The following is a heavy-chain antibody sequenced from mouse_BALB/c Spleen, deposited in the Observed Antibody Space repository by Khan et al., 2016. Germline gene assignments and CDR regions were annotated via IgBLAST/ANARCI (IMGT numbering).Heavy chain of an antibody. V-gene: IGHV14-3*02. D-gene: IGHD2-12*01. Sequence: EVQLQASGAELVKPGASVKLSCTASGFNIKDTYMHWVKQRPEQGLERIGRIDPANGNTNYDPKFQGKATITADTSSNTAYLQLRSVTSEGTAVYYCAISLRRGFDYWGQGTTLTVSA. CDR3: AISLRRGFDY. J-gene: IGHJ2*01. CDR1: GFNIKDTY. CDR2: IDPANGNT.